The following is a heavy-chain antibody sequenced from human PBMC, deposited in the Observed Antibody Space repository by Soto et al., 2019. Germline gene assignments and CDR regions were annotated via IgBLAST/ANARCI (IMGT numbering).Heavy chain of an antibody. V-gene: IGHV3-23*01. Sequence: GSLRLSCAASGFTCSNYVMSWLLQAPGKGLEWVSSISGTGGDTYYPGSVKGRFTISRENAKNSLYLQMNSLRAEDTAVYYCARYGPSYYYGSGSYYNYGMGVWGQGTTVTVSS. D-gene: IGHD3-10*01. CDR1: GFTCSNYV. J-gene: IGHJ6*02. CDR2: ISGTGGDT. CDR3: ARYGPSYYYGSGSYYNYGMGV.